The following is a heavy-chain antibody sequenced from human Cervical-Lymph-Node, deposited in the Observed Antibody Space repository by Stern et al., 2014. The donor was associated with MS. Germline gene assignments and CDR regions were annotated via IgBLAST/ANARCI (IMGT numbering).Heavy chain of an antibody. D-gene: IGHD2-15*01. J-gene: IGHJ6*02. CDR2: VNPSGAT. Sequence: VQLVESGPEVKKPGASVKVSCKASEYTHNNYLIHWVRQAPGQRPDWVGVVNPSGATNYAQKVQDRVTMTTDASTSTFYMELSRLRSEDTAVYYCAVRYCSGGRCYSVPDVWGQGTTVIVSS. CDR3: AVRYCSGGRCYSVPDV. CDR1: EYTHNNYL. V-gene: IGHV1-46*02.